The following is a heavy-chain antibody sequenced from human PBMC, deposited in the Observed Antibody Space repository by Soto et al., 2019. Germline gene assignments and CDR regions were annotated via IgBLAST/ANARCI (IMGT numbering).Heavy chain of an antibody. CDR2: IKQDGSDK. J-gene: IGHJ1*01. D-gene: IGHD1-26*01. CDR3: ARCGISTTWCH. V-gene: IGHV3-7*05. Sequence: LRLSCVASGFTFSNYWMSWVRQSPGKGLEWVANIKQDGSDKYYVDSVKGRFTISRDNAKNQLYLQMNSLRADDTALYYCARCGISTTWCHWGQGTLVTVSS. CDR1: GFTFSNYW.